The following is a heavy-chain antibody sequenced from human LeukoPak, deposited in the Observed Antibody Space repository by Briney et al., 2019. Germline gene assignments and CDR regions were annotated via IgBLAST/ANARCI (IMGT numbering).Heavy chain of an antibody. CDR2: ISWNSGSI. D-gene: IGHD7-27*01. Sequence: PGRSLRLSCAASGFTFDEYAMHWVRQAPGKGLEWVSGISWNSGSIGYADSVKGRFTISRDNAKNSLYLQMNSLRAEDTAVYYCTKGPNWGMSVYNWFDPWGQGTLVTVSS. CDR3: TKGPNWGMSVYNWFDP. CDR1: GFTFDEYA. J-gene: IGHJ5*02. V-gene: IGHV3-9*01.